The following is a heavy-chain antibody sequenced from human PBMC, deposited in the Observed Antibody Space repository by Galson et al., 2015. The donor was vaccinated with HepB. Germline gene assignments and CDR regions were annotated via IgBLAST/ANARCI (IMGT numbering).Heavy chain of an antibody. CDR3: ARPGRMPDDAFDI. CDR1: GYSFTRSW. J-gene: IGHJ3*02. CDR2: IYPGDSDI. D-gene: IGHD2-2*01. V-gene: IGHV5-51*03. Sequence: QSGAEVKKPGESLKISCKGSGYSFTRSWSGWVRQMPGKGLEWMGIIYPGDSDIRYSPSFQGQVTISADKSINTAYLQWSSLKASDTAMYYCARPGRMPDDAFDIWGQGTMVTVSS.